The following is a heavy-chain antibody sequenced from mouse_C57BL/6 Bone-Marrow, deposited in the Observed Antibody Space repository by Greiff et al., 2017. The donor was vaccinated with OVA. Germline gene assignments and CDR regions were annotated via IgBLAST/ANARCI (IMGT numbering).Heavy chain of an antibody. J-gene: IGHJ1*03. D-gene: IGHD1-1*01. CDR1: GYAFSSYW. CDR3: ARSRNYYDSSYGYWYFDV. V-gene: IGHV1-80*01. CDR2: IYPGDGDT. Sequence: QVQLQQSGAELVKPGASVKISCKASGYAFSSYWMNWVKQRPGKGLEWIGQIYPGDGDTNYNGKFTGKATLTADKSSSTTYMQLSSLTSEDSAVYFCARSRNYYDSSYGYWYFDVWGTGTTVTVSA.